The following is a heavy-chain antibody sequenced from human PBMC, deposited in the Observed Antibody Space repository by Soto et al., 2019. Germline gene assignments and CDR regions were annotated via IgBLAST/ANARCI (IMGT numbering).Heavy chain of an antibody. V-gene: IGHV1-18*01. Sequence: QVQLVQSGAEVKKPGASVKVSCKASGYTFTSYGISWVRQAPGQGLEWMGWISAYNGNTNYAQKLQRRVTMTTDTSTSTAYMELRRLRSDDSAVYYCARIKEVVIYSSYYYGMDVWGQGTTVTVSS. CDR3: ARIKEVVIYSSYYYGMDV. J-gene: IGHJ6*02. D-gene: IGHD3-22*01. CDR2: ISAYNGNT. CDR1: GYTFTSYG.